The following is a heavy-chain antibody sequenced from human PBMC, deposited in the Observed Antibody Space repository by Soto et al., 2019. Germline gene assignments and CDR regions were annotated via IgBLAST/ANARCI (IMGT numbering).Heavy chain of an antibody. V-gene: IGHV1-18*01. D-gene: IGHD2-8*01. CDR2: ISGYNGDA. Sequence: GASVKVSCKASGYTFTRYGISWVRQAPGQGLEWMGWISGYNGDANYAQSFQGRVSMTIDTSTTTAYMELRTLTPDDTAVYYCAKNGHPPYYYYGLDVWGQGTTGT. CDR1: GYTFTRYG. J-gene: IGHJ6*02. CDR3: AKNGHPPYYYYGLDV.